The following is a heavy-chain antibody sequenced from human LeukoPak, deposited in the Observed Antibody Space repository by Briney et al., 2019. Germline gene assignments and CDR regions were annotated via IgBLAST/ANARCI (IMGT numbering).Heavy chain of an antibody. J-gene: IGHJ5*02. CDR3: ARLSDRDPQHWFDP. CDR1: GASISNNKYL. Sequence: PSETLSLTCAVSGASISNNKYLWAWIRQPPGKGLEWIGTVYYIGTTFYNPSLKSRLTLSVDTSKNQFSLKLGSVTAADTSVYYCARLSDRDPQHWFDPWGQGILVTVSS. D-gene: IGHD3-10*01. CDR2: VYYIGTT. V-gene: IGHV4-39*01.